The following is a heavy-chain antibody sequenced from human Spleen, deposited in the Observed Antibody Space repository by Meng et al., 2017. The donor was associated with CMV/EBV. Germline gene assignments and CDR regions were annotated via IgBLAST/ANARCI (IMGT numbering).Heavy chain of an antibody. CDR3: AREYSSGYWFDF. V-gene: IGHV3-21*01. CDR1: GFTFSSYW. D-gene: IGHD3-22*01. CDR2: ISSSSIYI. Sequence: GESLKISCTASGFTFSSYWMSWVRQAPGKGLEWVSSISSSSIYIYYADSVKGRFTISRDNAKNSLYLQMNSLRAEDTAVYYCAREYSSGYWFDFWGQGTLVTVSS. J-gene: IGHJ4*02.